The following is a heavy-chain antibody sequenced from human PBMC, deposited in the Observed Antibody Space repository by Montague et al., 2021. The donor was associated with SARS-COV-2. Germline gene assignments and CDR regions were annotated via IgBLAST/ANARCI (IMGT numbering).Heavy chain of an antibody. Sequence: PALVKPTQTLTLTCTFSGFSLSTSGMCVSWIRQPPGKALEWLALXXWDDDKYYSTSLKTRLTISKDTSKNQVVLTMTNMDPVDTATYYCARLYYDILTGYYMAFDYWGQGTLVTVSS. CDR3: ARLYYDILTGYYMAFDY. CDR2: XXWDDDK. CDR1: GFSLSTSGMC. J-gene: IGHJ4*02. V-gene: IGHV2-70*01. D-gene: IGHD3-9*01.